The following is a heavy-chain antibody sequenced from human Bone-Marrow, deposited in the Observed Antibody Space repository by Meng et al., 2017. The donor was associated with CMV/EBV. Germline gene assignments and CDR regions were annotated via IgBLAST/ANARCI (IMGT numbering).Heavy chain of an antibody. CDR2: IYYSGST. V-gene: IGHV4-61*01. Sequence: SETLSLTCTVSGGSVSSGSYYWSWIRQPPGKGLEWIGYIYYSGSTKYNPSLTSRVTISVDTSKNQFSLKLSSVTAADTAVYYCATISYTPQGGFDPWGQGTLVTVSS. CDR1: GGSVSSGSYY. CDR3: ATISYTPQGGFDP. D-gene: IGHD2-2*02. J-gene: IGHJ5*02.